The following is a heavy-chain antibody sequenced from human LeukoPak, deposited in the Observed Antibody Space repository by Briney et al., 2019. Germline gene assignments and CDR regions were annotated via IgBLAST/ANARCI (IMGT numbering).Heavy chain of an antibody. J-gene: IGHJ4*02. Sequence: ASVKISCKGSGYTFSSYWIGWVRQMPGKGLEWMGIIHPGDSDTRYSPSLQGQVTISVDTSIGTAYLQWSSLKASDTAIYYCARQNDFRLDYWGQGTLVTVSS. CDR1: GYTFSSYW. CDR2: IHPGDSDT. V-gene: IGHV5-51*01. CDR3: ARQNDFRLDY. D-gene: IGHD3-3*01.